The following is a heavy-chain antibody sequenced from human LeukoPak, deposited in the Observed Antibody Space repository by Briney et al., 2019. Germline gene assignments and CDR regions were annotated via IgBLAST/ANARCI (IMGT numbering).Heavy chain of an antibody. V-gene: IGHV4-39*07. CDR1: GFSMSSSGYY. Sequence: SQTLSLTCTVSGFSMSSSGYYWGWIRQPPGKGLEWIGSIYYSGYTYYNPSLKRRVTISIDTSKKQFSLKLSSVTAADTAVYYCARGLYYYGSGSYYTKWGQGTLVTVSS. CDR3: ARGLYYYGSGSYYTK. J-gene: IGHJ4*02. CDR2: IYYSGYT. D-gene: IGHD3-10*01.